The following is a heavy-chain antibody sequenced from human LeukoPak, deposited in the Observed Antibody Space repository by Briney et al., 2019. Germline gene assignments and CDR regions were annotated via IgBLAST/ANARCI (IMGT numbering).Heavy chain of an antibody. CDR1: GGFISGYY. V-gene: IGHV4-4*07. CDR3: ARSSYRPKFLYYFDH. CDR2: IYSSGST. J-gene: IGHJ4*02. D-gene: IGHD2-21*01. Sequence: SETLSLTCTVSGGFISGYYWSWIRLPAGKGLEWIGYIYSSGSTKYNPSLKSRVTMSVDTSKNQVYLKLSSVTAADTAIYYCARSSYRPKFLYYFDHWGQGSLVTVSS.